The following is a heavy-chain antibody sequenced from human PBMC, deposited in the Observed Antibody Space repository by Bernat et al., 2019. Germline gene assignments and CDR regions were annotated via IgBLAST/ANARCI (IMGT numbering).Heavy chain of an antibody. Sequence: QVQLQESGPGLVKPSETLSLTCTVSGGSISSSSYYWGWIRQPPGKGLEWIGSIYYSGSTYYNPSLKSRVTISVDTSKNQFSLKLSSVTAADTAVYYCASGDYGDLLDYWGQGTLVTVSS. J-gene: IGHJ4*02. CDR2: IYYSGST. V-gene: IGHV4-39*01. CDR1: GGSISSSSYY. D-gene: IGHD4-17*01. CDR3: ASGDYGDLLDY.